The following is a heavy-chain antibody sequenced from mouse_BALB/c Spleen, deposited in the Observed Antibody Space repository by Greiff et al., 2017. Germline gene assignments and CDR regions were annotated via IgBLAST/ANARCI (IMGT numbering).Heavy chain of an antibody. CDR2: ISSGSSTI. CDR3: ARGYYGSSYVRPYAMDY. D-gene: IGHD1-1*01. V-gene: IGHV5-17*02. J-gene: IGHJ4*01. Sequence: EVQRVESGGGLVQPGGSRKLSCAASGFTFSSFGMHWVRQSPEKGLEWVAYISSGSSTIYYADTVKGRFTISRDNPKNTLFLQMTSLRSEDTAMYYCARGYYGSSYVRPYAMDYWGQGTSVTVSS. CDR1: GFTFSSFG.